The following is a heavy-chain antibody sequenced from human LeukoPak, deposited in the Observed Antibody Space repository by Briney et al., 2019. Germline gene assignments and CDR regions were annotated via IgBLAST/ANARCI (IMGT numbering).Heavy chain of an antibody. J-gene: IGHJ3*02. CDR3: ARHVPGYYYDSSGPTGMDAFDI. V-gene: IGHV4-39*01. CDR2: IYYSGST. CDR1: GGSISSSSYY. Sequence: ASETLSLTCTVSGGSISSSSYYWGWIRQPPGKGLEWIGSIYYSGSTYYNPSLKSRVTISVDTSKNQFSLKLSSVTAGDTAVYYCARHVPGYYYDSSGPTGMDAFDIWGQGTMVTVSS. D-gene: IGHD3-22*01.